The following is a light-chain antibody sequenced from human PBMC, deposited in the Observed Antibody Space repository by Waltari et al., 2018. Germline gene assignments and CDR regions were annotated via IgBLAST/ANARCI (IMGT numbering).Light chain of an antibody. CDR1: QSLLDSENGKTY. CDR2: EVS. Sequence: DIVMTQSQLSLPVTLGEPASISCRSSQSLLDSENGKTYLDWYLQKPGQSPQLLIYEVSNRASGVPDRFSGSGSDTDFTLKISRVEAEDVGVYYCMQAIEYPFTFGPGTKLDIK. J-gene: IGKJ3*01. CDR3: MQAIEYPFT. V-gene: IGKV2-40*01.